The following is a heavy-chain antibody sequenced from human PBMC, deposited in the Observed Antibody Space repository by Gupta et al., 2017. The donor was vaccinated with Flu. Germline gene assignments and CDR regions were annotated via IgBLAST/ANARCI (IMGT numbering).Heavy chain of an antibody. CDR3: ATTPFRADSYPYY. J-gene: IGHJ4*02. D-gene: IGHD2-15*01. V-gene: IGHV5-51*03. Sequence: EVQRVQSGAEVRKQGESLKISCKGSGYSFTTYWTAWVRQMPGAGLEWIGIIYPSASDIKYSPTFQGQVTISADESTGTAYLQWSSLKTSDTAVYYCATTPFRADSYPYYWGQGTLVTVSS. CDR1: GYSFTTYW. CDR2: IYPSASDI.